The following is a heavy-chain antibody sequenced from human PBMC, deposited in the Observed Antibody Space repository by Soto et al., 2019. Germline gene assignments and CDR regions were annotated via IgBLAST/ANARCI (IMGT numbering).Heavy chain of an antibody. CDR1: GYTFNTYS. V-gene: IGHV1-18*01. Sequence: ASVKVSCKASGYTFNTYSISWVRQAPGQGLEWMGWISGYNGDTHYAQKFQGRVTMTTDTSTSTAYMELRSLRSDDTAMYYCARENVLSYVDTAMVDYFDYWGQGTLVTVSS. CDR2: ISGYNGDT. J-gene: IGHJ4*02. D-gene: IGHD5-18*01. CDR3: ARENVLSYVDTAMVDYFDY.